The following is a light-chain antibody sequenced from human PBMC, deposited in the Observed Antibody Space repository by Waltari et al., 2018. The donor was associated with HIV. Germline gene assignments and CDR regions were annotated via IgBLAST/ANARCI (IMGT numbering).Light chain of an antibody. Sequence: QSALTQPASVSGSPGQSITISCPGTSSDIGGYNYVSWYQHHPGKAPKLMIYEVSNPPSGVSNRFSGSKSGTSASLVITGLQAEDEADYYCQSYDSSLRASVFGGGTKLTVL. CDR3: QSYDSSLRASV. V-gene: IGLV2-14*01. CDR1: SSDIGGYNY. CDR2: EVS. J-gene: IGLJ2*01.